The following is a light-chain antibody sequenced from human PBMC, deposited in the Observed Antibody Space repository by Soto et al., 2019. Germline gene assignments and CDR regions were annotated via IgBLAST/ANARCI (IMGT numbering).Light chain of an antibody. CDR1: NSNVGGGYD. V-gene: IGLV1-40*01. Sequence: QAVLTQPPSVSGAPGQTVTISCTGSNSNVGGGYDVHWYQQLPGSAPKLLIYANNNRPSGVPDRFSGYKSGTSASLAITGLQAEDEADYSCQSYDTTLNGVFGGGTKLTVL. CDR2: ANN. CDR3: QSYDTTLNGV. J-gene: IGLJ2*01.